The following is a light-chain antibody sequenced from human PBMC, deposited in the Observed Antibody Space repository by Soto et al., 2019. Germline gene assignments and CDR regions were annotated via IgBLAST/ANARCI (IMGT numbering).Light chain of an antibody. J-gene: IGKJ5*01. V-gene: IGKV1-39*01. Sequence: DIQMTQSPSSLSASVGDRVTITCRASQTISAYLNWYQQKPGKAPMLLIYGAFSVQSGVPSRFSGSGSGTDFTLTISSLQPEDFATYYCQQLNSYPITFGQGTRLEIK. CDR1: QTISAY. CDR2: GAF. CDR3: QQLNSYPIT.